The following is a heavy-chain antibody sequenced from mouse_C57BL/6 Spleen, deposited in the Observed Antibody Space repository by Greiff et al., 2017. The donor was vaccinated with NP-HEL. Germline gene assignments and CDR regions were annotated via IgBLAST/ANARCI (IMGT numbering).Heavy chain of an antibody. V-gene: IGHV5-4*03. D-gene: IGHD2-5*01. Sequence: EVKVVESGGGLVKPGGSLKLSCAASGFTFSSYAMSWVRQTPEKRLEWVGTISDGGSYTYYTDNVKGRSTITRDNAKNNVYLQISHLKSEDTAMYYCARYPRYSKGWFAYWGQGTLVTVSA. CDR1: GFTFSSYA. CDR3: ARYPRYSKGWFAY. J-gene: IGHJ3*01. CDR2: ISDGGSYT.